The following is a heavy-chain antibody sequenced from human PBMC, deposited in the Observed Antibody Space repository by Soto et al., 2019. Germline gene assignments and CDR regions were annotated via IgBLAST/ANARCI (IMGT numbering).Heavy chain of an antibody. D-gene: IGHD4-4*01. J-gene: IGHJ5*01. CDR2: ISSSSSTI. CDR1: GFTFSSYS. V-gene: IGHV3-48*01. Sequence: EVQLVESGGGLVQPGGSLRLSCAASGFTFSSYSMNWVRQAPGKGLEWVSYISSSSSTIYYADSVKGRFTISRDNAKNSLYLQMNSLRAEDTAVYYCARAPDTVTNFDYWGQEPWSPSPQ. CDR3: ARAPDTVTNFDY.